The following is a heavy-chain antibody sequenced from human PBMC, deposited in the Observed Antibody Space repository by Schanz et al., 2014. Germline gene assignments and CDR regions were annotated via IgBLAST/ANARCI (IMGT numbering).Heavy chain of an antibody. Sequence: QVQLVQSGAEVKKPGASVRVSCKASGYSFTTYDVNWVRQATGQGLEWMGWMNPTTGNRGYAQNSQDRVTMTRDTSLKAASVEITGLKQEDACLTPADYHYGGSPVWGQGTLMAVSS. CDR3: DYHYGGSPV. J-gene: IGHJ4*02. D-gene: IGHD4-17*01. CDR1: GYSFTTYD. CDR2: MNPTTGNR. V-gene: IGHV1-8*01.